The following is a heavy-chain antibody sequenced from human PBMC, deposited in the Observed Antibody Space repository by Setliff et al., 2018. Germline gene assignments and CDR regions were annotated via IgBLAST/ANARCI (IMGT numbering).Heavy chain of an antibody. CDR3: VRHDSSGYYYYGMDV. D-gene: IGHD3-22*01. Sequence: GGSLRLSCAASGFTFSSYAMSWVRQAPGKGLEWVSAISGSGGSTYYADSVKGRFTISRDNSKNTLYLQMNSLRAEDAAIYYCVRHDSSGYYYYGMDVWGQGTTVTVSS. J-gene: IGHJ6*02. V-gene: IGHV3-23*01. CDR2: ISGSGGST. CDR1: GFTFSSYA.